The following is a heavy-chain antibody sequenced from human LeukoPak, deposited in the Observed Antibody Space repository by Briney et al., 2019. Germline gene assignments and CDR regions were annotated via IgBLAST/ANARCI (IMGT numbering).Heavy chain of an antibody. V-gene: IGHV1-3*01. CDR2: INAGNGNT. Sequence: ASVKVSCKASGYTFTSYAMHWVRQAPGQRLEWMGWINAGNGNTKYSQKFQGRVTITRDTSASTAYMELSSLRSEDTAVYYCARDAGYSSGWYVGTEGNNWFDPWGQGTLVSVSS. CDR3: ARDAGYSSGWYVGTEGNNWFDP. CDR1: GYTFTSYA. J-gene: IGHJ5*02. D-gene: IGHD6-19*01.